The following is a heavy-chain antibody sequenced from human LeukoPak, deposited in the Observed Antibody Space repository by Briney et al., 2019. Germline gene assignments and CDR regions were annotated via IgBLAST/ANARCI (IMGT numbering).Heavy chain of an antibody. CDR2: IIPIFGTA. CDR3: VRDQYLNVMTGFDE. V-gene: IGHV1-69*06. CDR1: GGTFSSYA. D-gene: IGHD3-9*01. Sequence: SVKVSCKASGGTFSSYAISWVRQAPGQGLEWMGGIIPIFGTANYAQKFQGRVTITAVKSTSTAYMELSSLRSEDTAVYYCVRDQYLNVMTGFDEWGQGTLVTVSS. J-gene: IGHJ4*02.